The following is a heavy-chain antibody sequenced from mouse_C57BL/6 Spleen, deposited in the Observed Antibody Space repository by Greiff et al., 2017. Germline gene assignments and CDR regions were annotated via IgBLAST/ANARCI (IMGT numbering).Heavy chain of an antibody. CDR2: ISSGSSTI. CDR3: ARGATVVHDY. CDR1: GFTFSDYG. J-gene: IGHJ2*01. Sequence: EVKLVESGGGLVKPGGSLKLSCAASGFTFSDYGMHWVRQAPEKGLEWVAYISSGSSTIYYADPVKGRFTISRDNAKNTLFLQMTSLRSEDTAMYYCARGATVVHDYWGQGTTLTVSS. D-gene: IGHD1-1*01. V-gene: IGHV5-17*01.